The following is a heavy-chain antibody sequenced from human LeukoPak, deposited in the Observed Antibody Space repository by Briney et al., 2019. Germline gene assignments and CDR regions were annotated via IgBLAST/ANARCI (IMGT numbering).Heavy chain of an antibody. J-gene: IGHJ6*03. CDR3: AKRKAGTAVYYYMDV. Sequence: SVKVSCKASGGTFSSYTISWVRQAPGQGLEWMGRIIPILGIANYAQKFQGRVTITADKSTSTAYMELSSLRAEDTAVYYCAKRKAGTAVYYYMDVWGKGTTVTVSS. CDR2: IIPILGIA. V-gene: IGHV1-69*02. D-gene: IGHD6-19*01. CDR1: GGTFSSYT.